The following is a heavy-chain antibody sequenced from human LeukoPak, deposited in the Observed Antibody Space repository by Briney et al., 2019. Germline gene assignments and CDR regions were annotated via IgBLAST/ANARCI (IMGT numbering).Heavy chain of an antibody. V-gene: IGHV3-23*01. CDR3: ARDASLSMTPLWDLLDY. CDR2: ISGSGGNT. CDR1: GFTFSSYA. Sequence: GGSLRLSCAASGFTFSSYAMSWVRQAPGKGLEWVSAISGSGGNTYYADSVKGRFTISRDNSKNTLYLQMNSLRAEDTAVYYCARDASLSMTPLWDLLDYWGQGTLVTVSS. J-gene: IGHJ4*02. D-gene: IGHD1-26*01.